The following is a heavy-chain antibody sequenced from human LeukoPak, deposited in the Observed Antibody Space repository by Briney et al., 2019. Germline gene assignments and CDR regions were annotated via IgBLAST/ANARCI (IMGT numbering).Heavy chain of an antibody. Sequence: SQTLSLTCTVSGGSISSGDFYWSWIRQSPGKGLEWIGYIYYSGSIYYNPSLNSPVTISIDTSKNQFSLKLSSVTAADTAVYFCARAPRQSSWYDSWGQGTLVTVSS. J-gene: IGHJ5*01. V-gene: IGHV4-30-4*01. CDR3: ARAPRQSSWYDS. CDR2: IYYSGSI. CDR1: GGSISSGDFY. D-gene: IGHD6-13*01.